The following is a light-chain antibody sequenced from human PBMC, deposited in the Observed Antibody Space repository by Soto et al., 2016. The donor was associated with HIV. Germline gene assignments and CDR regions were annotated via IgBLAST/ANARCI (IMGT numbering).Light chain of an antibody. CDR2: AAS. V-gene: IGKV1-16*01. CDR3: QQYNSYPPT. CDR1: QDIVNY. Sequence: DIQMAQSPSSMSASVGDRVTITCRASQDIVNYLAWFQQKPGKAPKSLIYAASNLQSGVPSRFSGSGSGTDFTLTISSLQPEDFATYYCQQYNSYPPTFGRRDRRWSS. J-gene: IGKJ4*01.